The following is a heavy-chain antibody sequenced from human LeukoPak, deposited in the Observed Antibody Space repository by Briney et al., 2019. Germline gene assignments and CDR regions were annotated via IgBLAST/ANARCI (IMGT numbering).Heavy chain of an antibody. CDR3: ARYGLLGLSEINGFDI. D-gene: IGHD2-2*01. J-gene: IGHJ3*02. CDR2: IYHSGST. CDR1: GGSISSSNW. Sequence: SETLSLTCAVSGGSISSSNWWRWVRQPPGKGLEWIGEIYHSGSTNYNPSLKSRVAISLDNSKNQFTLKVASVTAADTAVYYCARYGLLGLSEINGFDIWGQGTMVTVPS. V-gene: IGHV4-4*02.